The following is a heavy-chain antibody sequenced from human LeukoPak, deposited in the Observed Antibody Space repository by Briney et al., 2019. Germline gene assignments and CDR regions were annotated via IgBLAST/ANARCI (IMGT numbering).Heavy chain of an antibody. Sequence: GGSLRLSCAASGFSVSSNSMSWVRQAPGKGLECVSIIYSRDVTSYADSVKDRFTIPRDSDKTTLVLQMDSLRSDDTAVYYWARVLSAIALRDYHYVDVWGTGTTVTVSS. J-gene: IGHJ6*03. CDR1: GFSVSSNS. D-gene: IGHD2-21*01. V-gene: IGHV3-53*01. CDR3: ARVLSAIALRDYHYVDV. CDR2: IYSRDVT.